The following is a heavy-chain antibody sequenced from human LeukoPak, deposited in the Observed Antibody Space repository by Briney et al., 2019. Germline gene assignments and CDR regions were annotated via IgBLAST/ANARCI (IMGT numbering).Heavy chain of an antibody. CDR3: ARDDYGDQAKRAFDI. D-gene: IGHD4-17*01. CDR2: INHSGST. V-gene: IGHV4-34*01. CDR1: GGSFSGYY. Sequence: SEILSLTCAVYGGSFSGYYWSWIRQPPGKGLEWIGEINHSGSTNYNPSLKSRVTISVDTSKNQFSLKLSSVTAADTAVYYCARDDYGDQAKRAFDIWGQGTMVTVSS. J-gene: IGHJ3*02.